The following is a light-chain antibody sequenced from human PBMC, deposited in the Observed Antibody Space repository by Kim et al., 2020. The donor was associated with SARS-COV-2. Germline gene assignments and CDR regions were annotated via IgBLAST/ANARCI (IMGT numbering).Light chain of an antibody. V-gene: IGKV1-16*02. CDR1: QGIANS. CDR3: QQYNTSPWT. CDR2: ATS. J-gene: IGKJ1*01. Sequence: DIQMTQSPSSLSASVGDTVTITCRASQGIANSLAWFQQRPGKAPKCLMYATSTLRSGVPSKFSGGGSRTEFTLTISSLQPEDSATYYCQQYNTSPWTFGQGTKVDIK.